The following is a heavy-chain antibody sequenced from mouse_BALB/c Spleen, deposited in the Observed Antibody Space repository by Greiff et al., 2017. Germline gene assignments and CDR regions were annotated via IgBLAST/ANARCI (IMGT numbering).Heavy chain of an antibody. CDR1: GFTFSSYY. CDR2: INSNGGST. V-gene: IGHV5-6-2*01. J-gene: IGHJ2*01. Sequence: EVQVVESGGGLVKLGGSLKLSCAASGFTFSSYYMSWVRQTPEKRLELVAAINSNGGSTYYPDTVKGRFTISRDNAKNTLYLQMSSLKSEDTALYYCARHGKGPTYYFDYGGQGTTLTVSS. D-gene: IGHD2-1*01. CDR3: ARHGKGPTYYFDY.